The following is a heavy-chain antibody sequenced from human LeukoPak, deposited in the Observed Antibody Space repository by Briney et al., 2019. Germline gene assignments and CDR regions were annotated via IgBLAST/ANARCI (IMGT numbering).Heavy chain of an antibody. D-gene: IGHD3-10*01. CDR2: IYSNVNT. V-gene: IGHV4-4*07. J-gene: IGHJ3*02. CDR1: GGSISSYY. CDR3: ARVRTFYYGSGSFDAFDI. Sequence: PSETLSLTCTVSGGSISSYYWSWIRQPAGKGLEWIGRIYSNVNTNYNPSLKSRVTISVDTSKNQFSLKLSSVTAADTAVYYCARVRTFYYGSGSFDAFDIWGQGTMVTVSS.